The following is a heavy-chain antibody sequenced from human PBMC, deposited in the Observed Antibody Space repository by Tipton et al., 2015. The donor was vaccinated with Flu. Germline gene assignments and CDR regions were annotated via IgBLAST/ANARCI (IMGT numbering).Heavy chain of an antibody. CDR3: ARSVLRYFDWLLQIRMGYYYGMDV. CDR2: IIPIFGTA. V-gene: IGHV1-69*12. CDR1: GGTFSSYA. D-gene: IGHD3-9*01. J-gene: IGHJ6*02. Sequence: VQLVQSGAEVKKPGSSVKVSCKASGGTFSSYAISWVRQAPGQGLEWMGGIIPIFGTANYAQKFQGRVTITADESTSTAYMELSSLRSEDTAVYYCARSVLRYFDWLLQIRMGYYYGMDVWGQGTTVTVSS.